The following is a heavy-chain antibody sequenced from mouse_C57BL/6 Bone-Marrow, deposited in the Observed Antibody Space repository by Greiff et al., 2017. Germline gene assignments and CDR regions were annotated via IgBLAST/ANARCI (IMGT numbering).Heavy chain of an antibody. CDR1: GFNIKDDY. J-gene: IGHJ3*01. CDR2: IDPENGDT. Sequence: VQLKQSGAELVRPGASVKLSCTASGFNIKDDYMHWVKQRPEQGLEWIGWIDPENGDTEYASKFQGKATITADTSSNTAYLQLSSLTSEDTAVYYCTRYVGYYEGWFAYWGQGTLVTVSA. D-gene: IGHD2-3*01. V-gene: IGHV14-4*01. CDR3: TRYVGYYEGWFAY.